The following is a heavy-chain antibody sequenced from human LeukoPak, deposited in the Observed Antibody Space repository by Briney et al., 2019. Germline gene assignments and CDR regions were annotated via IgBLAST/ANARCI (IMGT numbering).Heavy chain of an antibody. Sequence: SGGSLRLSCAASGFTFSSYEMDWVRQAPGKGLEWVSYISSSGSIIYYADSVKGRFTISRDNAKRSLFLQMNSLRVEDTAVYYCARTMWGFDYWGQGTLVTVSS. CDR2: ISSSGSII. J-gene: IGHJ4*02. V-gene: IGHV3-48*03. CDR3: ARTMWGFDY. CDR1: GFTFSSYE. D-gene: IGHD7-27*01.